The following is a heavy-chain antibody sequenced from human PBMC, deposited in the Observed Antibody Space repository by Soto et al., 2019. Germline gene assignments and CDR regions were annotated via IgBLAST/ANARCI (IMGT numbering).Heavy chain of an antibody. V-gene: IGHV4-59*03. CDR1: GGSLTGYY. CDR3: ARSITRSELYFPE. J-gene: IGHJ1*01. D-gene: IGHD3-10*01. CDR2: IYYRGDT. Sequence: SETLSLTCTVSGGSLTGYYWSWIRQSPARGLEWIGYIYYRGDTDYSPSLESRLTISLDRPKNQFFLKLSSVTAADSAVYFCARSITRSELYFPEWGQGTLVTVSS.